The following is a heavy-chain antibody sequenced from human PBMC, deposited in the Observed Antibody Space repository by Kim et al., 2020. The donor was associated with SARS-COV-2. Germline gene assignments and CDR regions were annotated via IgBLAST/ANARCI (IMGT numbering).Heavy chain of an antibody. V-gene: IGHV1-2*02. CDR2: INPNSGGT. Sequence: ASVKVSCKASGYTFTGYYMHWVRQAPGQGLEWMGWINPNSGGTNYAQKFQGRVTMTRDTSISTAYMELSRLRSDDTAVYYCAREVGKWIQPGFDYWGQGTLVTVSS. D-gene: IGHD5-18*01. CDR3: AREVGKWIQPGFDY. CDR1: GYTFTGYY. J-gene: IGHJ4*02.